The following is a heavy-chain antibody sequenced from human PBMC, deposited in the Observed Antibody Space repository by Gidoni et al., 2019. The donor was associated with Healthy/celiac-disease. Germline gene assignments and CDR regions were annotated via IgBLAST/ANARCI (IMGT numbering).Heavy chain of an antibody. CDR1: SSYG. Sequence: SSYGMHWVRQAPGKGLEWVAVISYDGSNKYYADSVKGRFTISRDNSKNTLYLHMNSLRAEDTAVYYCAKDLRIAAAGTSFSDYWGQGTLVTVSS. CDR2: ISYDGSNK. CDR3: AKDLRIAAAGTSFSDY. D-gene: IGHD6-13*01. V-gene: IGHV3-30*18. J-gene: IGHJ4*02.